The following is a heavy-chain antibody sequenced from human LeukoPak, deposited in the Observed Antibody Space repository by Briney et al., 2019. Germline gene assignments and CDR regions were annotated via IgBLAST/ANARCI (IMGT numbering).Heavy chain of an antibody. J-gene: IGHJ4*02. Sequence: SETLSLTCTVSGGSISSYYWSWIRQPPGKGLEWIGYIYYSGSTNYNPSLKSRVTISVDTSKNQFSLKLSSVTAADTAVYYCARTPGYSSGWGGDYWGQGTLVTVSS. CDR1: GGSISSYY. V-gene: IGHV4-59*08. D-gene: IGHD6-19*01. CDR3: ARTPGYSSGWGGDY. CDR2: IYYSGST.